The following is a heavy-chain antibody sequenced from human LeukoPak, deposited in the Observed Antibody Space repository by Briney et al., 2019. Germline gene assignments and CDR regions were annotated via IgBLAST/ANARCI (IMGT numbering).Heavy chain of an antibody. D-gene: IGHD6-13*01. CDR3: ARDTIGAAAGHFDY. J-gene: IGHJ4*02. V-gene: IGHV1-69*04. Sequence: SVKVSCKASGGTFSSYAISWVRQAPGQGLEWMGRITPILGIANYAQKFQGRVTITADKSTSTAYMELSSLRSEDTAVYYCARDTIGAAAGHFDYWGQGTLVTVPS. CDR2: ITPILGIA. CDR1: GGTFSSYA.